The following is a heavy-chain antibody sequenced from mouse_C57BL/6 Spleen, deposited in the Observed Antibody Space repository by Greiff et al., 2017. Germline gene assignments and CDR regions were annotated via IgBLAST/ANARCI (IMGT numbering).Heavy chain of an antibody. V-gene: IGHV1-22*01. Sequence: VQLKESGPELVKPGASVKMSCKASGYTFTDYNMHWVKQSHGKSLEWIGYINPNNGGNSYNQKFKGKATLTVNKSSSTAYMELRSLTSEDSAVYYCARGGDYGSSYYAMDYWGQGTSVTVSS. J-gene: IGHJ4*01. CDR3: ARGGDYGSSYYAMDY. D-gene: IGHD1-1*01. CDR2: INPNNGGN. CDR1: GYTFTDYN.